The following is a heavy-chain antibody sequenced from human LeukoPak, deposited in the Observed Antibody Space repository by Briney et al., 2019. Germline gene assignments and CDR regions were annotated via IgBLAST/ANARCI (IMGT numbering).Heavy chain of an antibody. Sequence: SETLSLTCSVSGGSISSYYWSWIWQPPGKGLEWIGYIYYSGSTSYNPSLKSRVTISVDTSKNQFSLKLTSVTAADTAVYCCARGIVVVPAAMRQAFDIWGQGTMVTVSS. CDR2: IYYSGST. D-gene: IGHD2-2*01. V-gene: IGHV4-59*01. CDR1: GGSISSYY. CDR3: ARGIVVVPAAMRQAFDI. J-gene: IGHJ3*02.